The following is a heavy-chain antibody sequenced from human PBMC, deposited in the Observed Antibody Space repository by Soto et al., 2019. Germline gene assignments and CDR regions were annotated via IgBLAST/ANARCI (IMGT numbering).Heavy chain of an antibody. CDR3: ARDIGHWHGSGRRAYYYYYGMDV. CDR2: ISYDGSNK. J-gene: IGHJ6*02. CDR1: GFTFSSYA. V-gene: IGHV3-30-3*01. D-gene: IGHD3-10*01. Sequence: GGSLRLSCAASGFTFSSYAMHWVRQAPGKGLEWVAVISYDGSNKYYADSVKGRFTISRDNSKNTLYLQMNSLRAEDTAVYYCARDIGHWHGSGRRAYYYYYGMDVWGQGTTVTVSS.